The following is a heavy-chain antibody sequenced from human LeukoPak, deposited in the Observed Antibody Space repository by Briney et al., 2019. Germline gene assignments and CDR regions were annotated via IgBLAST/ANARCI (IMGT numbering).Heavy chain of an antibody. CDR1: GGSFSGYY. J-gene: IGHJ4*02. Sequence: PSETLSLTCAVYGGSFSGYYWSWIRQPPGKGLEWIGEINHSGSINYNPSLKSRVTISVDTSKNQFSLKLSSVTAADTAVYYCARFGSGWYYFDHWGQGTLVTVSS. D-gene: IGHD6-19*01. CDR3: ARFGSGWYYFDH. CDR2: INHSGSI. V-gene: IGHV4-34*01.